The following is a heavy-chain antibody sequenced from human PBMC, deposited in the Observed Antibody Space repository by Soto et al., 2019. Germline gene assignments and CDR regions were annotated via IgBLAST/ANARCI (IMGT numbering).Heavy chain of an antibody. Sequence: PSETLSLTCTVSGGSISSYYWSWIRQPPGKGLEWIGYIYYSGSTNYNPSLKSRVTISVGTSKNQFSLKLSSVTAADTAVYYCARGSRYDFWSGPNYYYYGMDVWGQGTTVTVSS. CDR3: ARGSRYDFWSGPNYYYYGMDV. CDR1: GGSISSYY. D-gene: IGHD3-3*01. V-gene: IGHV4-59*01. CDR2: IYYSGST. J-gene: IGHJ6*02.